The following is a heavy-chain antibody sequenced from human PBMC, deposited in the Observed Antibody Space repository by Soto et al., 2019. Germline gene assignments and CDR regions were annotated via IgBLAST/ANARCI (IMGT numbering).Heavy chain of an antibody. Sequence: PGWSLRLSCAASGFSLNTYSMNWVRQAPGKGLEWVASISSRSNYIYYGDSVKGRFNISRDNAKNSLYLQMSSLRAEDTAVYYCARDTAGDILTGSIHFDFWGQGTMGTVSS. CDR2: ISSRSNYI. J-gene: IGHJ4*02. CDR3: ARDTAGDILTGSIHFDF. CDR1: GFSLNTYS. D-gene: IGHD3-9*01. V-gene: IGHV3-21*01.